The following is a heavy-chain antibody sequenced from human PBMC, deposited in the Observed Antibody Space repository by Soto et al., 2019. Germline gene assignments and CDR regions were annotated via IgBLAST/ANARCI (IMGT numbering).Heavy chain of an antibody. CDR3: AREFGGGYSYGLWGDYFDY. CDR1: GYTFTSYG. J-gene: IGHJ4*02. Sequence: ASVKVSCKASGYTFTSYGISWVRQAPGQGLEWMGWISAYNGNTNYAQKLQGRVTMTTDTSTSTAYMELRSLRSDDTAVYYCAREFGGGYSYGLWGDYFDYWGQGTLVTVSS. CDR2: ISAYNGNT. D-gene: IGHD5-18*01. V-gene: IGHV1-18*01.